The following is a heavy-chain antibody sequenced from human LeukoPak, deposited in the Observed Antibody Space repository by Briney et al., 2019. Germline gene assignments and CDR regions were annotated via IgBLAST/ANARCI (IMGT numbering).Heavy chain of an antibody. CDR1: GYTFTGYY. Sequence: ASVKVSCKASGYTFTGYYMHWVRGAPGQGVGWMGWINPNRGGINYAQKFQGRVTMTRDTSISTAYMELSRLRSDDTAVYYCARRKVAATRNWFDPWGQGTLVTVSS. V-gene: IGHV1-2*02. CDR2: INPNRGGI. D-gene: IGHD2-15*01. J-gene: IGHJ5*02. CDR3: ARRKVAATRNWFDP.